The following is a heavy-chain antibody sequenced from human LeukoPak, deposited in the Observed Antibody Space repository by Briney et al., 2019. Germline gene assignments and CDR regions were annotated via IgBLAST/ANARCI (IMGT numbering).Heavy chain of an antibody. J-gene: IGHJ4*02. V-gene: IGHV3-23*01. CDR1: GFTFSNYA. CDR2: ISGSGDST. D-gene: IGHD3/OR15-3a*01. Sequence: HPGGSLRLSCAASGFTFSNYAMSWVRQAPGKGLEWVSVISGSGDSTYYADSVKGRFTISRDNSKNTLYLQMNSLRAEDTAVYYCAKVARIWTYDYGDYWGQGTLVTVSS. CDR3: AKVARIWTYDYGDY.